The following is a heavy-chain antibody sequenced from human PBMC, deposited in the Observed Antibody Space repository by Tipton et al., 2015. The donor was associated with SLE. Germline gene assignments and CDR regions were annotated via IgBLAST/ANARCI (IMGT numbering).Heavy chain of an antibody. CDR3: ARVFVGV. D-gene: IGHD3-3*01. CDR2: VYTSGST. CDR1: GGSISSYY. Sequence: TLSLTCTVFGGSISSYYWSWIRQPPGKGLVWIGYVYTSGSTYYNPSLKSRVTISVGTSKNQFSLKLSSVTAADTAVYYCARVFVGVWGQGTTVTVSS. J-gene: IGHJ6*02. V-gene: IGHV4-4*08.